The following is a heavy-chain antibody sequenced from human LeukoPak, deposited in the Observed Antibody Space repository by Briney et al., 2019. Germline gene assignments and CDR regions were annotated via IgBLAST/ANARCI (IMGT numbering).Heavy chain of an antibody. Sequence: GGSLRLSCSASRFTVSSNYMSWVRQAPGKGLEWVSVIYSGGSTYYADSVKGRFTISRHNSKNTLYLQMNSLRAEDTAVYYCASLRRDGYNNYFDYWGQGTLVTVSS. V-gene: IGHV3-53*04. D-gene: IGHD5-24*01. CDR1: RFTVSSNY. CDR2: IYSGGST. J-gene: IGHJ4*02. CDR3: ASLRRDGYNNYFDY.